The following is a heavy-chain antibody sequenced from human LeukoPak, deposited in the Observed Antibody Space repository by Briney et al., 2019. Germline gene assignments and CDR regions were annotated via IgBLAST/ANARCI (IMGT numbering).Heavy chain of an antibody. CDR3: AKHLPKFVYGGYYFDY. CDR2: ISWNSGSI. D-gene: IGHD3-22*01. Sequence: GRSLRLSCAASGFTFDDYAMHWVRQAPGKGLEWVSGISWNSGSIGYADSVKGRFTISRDNAKNSLYLQMNSLRAEDTALYYCAKHLPKFVYGGYYFDYWGQRTLVTVSS. V-gene: IGHV3-9*01. J-gene: IGHJ4*02. CDR1: GFTFDDYA.